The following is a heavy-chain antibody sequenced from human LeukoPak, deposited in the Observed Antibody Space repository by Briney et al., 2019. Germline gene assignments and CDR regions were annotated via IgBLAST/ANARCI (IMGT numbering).Heavy chain of an antibody. V-gene: IGHV3-21*01. D-gene: IGHD3-16*02. CDR1: GFTFSSYS. J-gene: IGHJ4*02. Sequence: PGGSLRLSCAASGFTFSSYSMNWVRQAPGKGLEWVSSISSSSSYIYYADSVEGRFTISRDNAKNSLYLQMNSLRAEDTAVYYCARDSTFGGVIVPSSFDYWGQGTLVTVSS. CDR3: ARDSTFGGVIVPSSFDY. CDR2: ISSSSSYI.